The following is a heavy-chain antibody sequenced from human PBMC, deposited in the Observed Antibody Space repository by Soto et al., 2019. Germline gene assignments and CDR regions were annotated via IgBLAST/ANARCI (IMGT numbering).Heavy chain of an antibody. Sequence: SGTLSLTCTVSGGSISSSSYYWGWIRQPPGKGLEWIGSIYYSGYTYYNPSLKSRVTISVDTSTSTAYMDLRSLRSDDTAVYYCARDQGIKTFGVYSMYYYGMDVWGQGTTVTVSS. J-gene: IGHJ6*02. V-gene: IGHV4-39*02. CDR3: ARDQGIKTFGVYSMYYYGMDV. D-gene: IGHD3-3*01. CDR1: GGSISSSSYY. CDR2: IYYSGYT.